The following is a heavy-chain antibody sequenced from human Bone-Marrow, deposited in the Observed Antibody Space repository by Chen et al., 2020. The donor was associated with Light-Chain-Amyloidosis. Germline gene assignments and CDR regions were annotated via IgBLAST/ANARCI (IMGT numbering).Heavy chain of an antibody. CDR3: ARAPLGTIQSWIQMDY. CDR1: GYTFTSYY. Sequence: QVQLVQSGAEVKNPGASVKVSCKTSGYTFTSYYIHWVRQAPGQGLEWMGIINLSCGTTDHPQKVQGRVHLPRDTSTSTVYMDLSSLRSEDTTMYYCARAPLGTIQSWIQMDYWGQGTPVTVSS. V-gene: IGHV1-46*01. CDR2: INLSCGTT. D-gene: IGHD5-18*01. J-gene: IGHJ4*02.